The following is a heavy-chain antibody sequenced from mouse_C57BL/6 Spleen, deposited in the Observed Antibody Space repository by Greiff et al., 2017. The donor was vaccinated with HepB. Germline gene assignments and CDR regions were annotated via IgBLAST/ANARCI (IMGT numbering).Heavy chain of an antibody. CDR3: ARSGPEGSSYEDYFDY. CDR1: GYTFTSYW. J-gene: IGHJ2*01. CDR2: IYPGSGST. D-gene: IGHD1-1*01. V-gene: IGHV1-55*01. Sequence: VQLQQPGAELVKPGASVKMSCKASGYTFTSYWITWVKQRPGQGLEWIGDIYPGSGSTNYNEKFKSKATLTVDTSSSTAYMQLSSLTSEDSAVYYCARSGPEGSSYEDYFDYWGQGTTLTVSS.